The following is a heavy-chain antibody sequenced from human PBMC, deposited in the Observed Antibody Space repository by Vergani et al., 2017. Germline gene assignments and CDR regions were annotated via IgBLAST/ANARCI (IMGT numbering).Heavy chain of an antibody. CDR3: ARDLSGYDLDY. J-gene: IGHJ4*02. D-gene: IGHD5-12*01. Sequence: EVQLVESGGGVVQPGRSLRLSCAASGFTFSSYWMSWVRQAPGKGLEWVANIKQDGSEKYYVDSVKGRFTISRDNAKNSLYLQMNSLRAEDTAVYYCARDLSGYDLDYWGQGTLVTVSS. V-gene: IGHV3-7*04. CDR2: IKQDGSEK. CDR1: GFTFSSYW.